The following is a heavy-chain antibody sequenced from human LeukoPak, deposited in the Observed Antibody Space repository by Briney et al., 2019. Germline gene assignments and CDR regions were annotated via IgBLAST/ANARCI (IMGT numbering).Heavy chain of an antibody. CDR2: IYTSGST. Sequence: PSETLSLTCTVSGGSISSYYWSWIRQPAGKGLEWIGRIYTSGSTNYNPSLKSRVTMSVDTSKNQFSQKLSSVTAADTAVYYCARDSGLRYFDWSGNNFDYWGQGTLVTVSS. V-gene: IGHV4-4*07. CDR1: GGSISSYY. CDR3: ARDSGLRYFDWSGNNFDY. J-gene: IGHJ4*02. D-gene: IGHD3-9*01.